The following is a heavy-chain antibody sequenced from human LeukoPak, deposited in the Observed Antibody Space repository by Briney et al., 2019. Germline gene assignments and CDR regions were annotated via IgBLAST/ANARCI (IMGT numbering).Heavy chain of an antibody. CDR2: INHSGSS. CDR3: ARSGTYQHSSSYDY. D-gene: IGHD6-13*01. CDR1: GESFKDYY. V-gene: IGHV4-34*01. J-gene: IGHJ4*02. Sequence: PSETLSLTCVVYGESFKDYYWNWIRQPPGKELEWIGEINHSGSSNYNPSLKSRVTISVDTSKNQFSLKPSSVTAADTAVYYCARSGTYQHSSSYDYWGQGTLVTVSS.